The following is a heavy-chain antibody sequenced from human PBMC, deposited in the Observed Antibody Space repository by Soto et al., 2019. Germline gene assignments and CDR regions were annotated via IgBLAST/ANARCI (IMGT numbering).Heavy chain of an antibody. J-gene: IGHJ4*02. CDR3: AGGLAATGTNY. Sequence: PGGSLRLSCAASGFTFSSYWMNWVRQAPGEGLEWVANTKEDGSEKYYVDSVKGRLTISRDNAKNSLYLQMNSLRSEDTAIYYCAGGLAATGTNYWGQGTLVTVSS. CDR2: TKEDGSEK. CDR1: GFTFSSYW. D-gene: IGHD6-13*01. V-gene: IGHV3-7*01.